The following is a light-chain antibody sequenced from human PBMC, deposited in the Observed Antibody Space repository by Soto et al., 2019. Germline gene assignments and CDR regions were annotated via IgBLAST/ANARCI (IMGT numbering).Light chain of an antibody. CDR1: SSNIGSNS. CDR3: AAWDDSLNGPV. CDR2: SNN. Sequence: QAVVTQPPSPSGTPGQRVTISCSGSSSNIGSNSVSWYQQLPGTAPKLLIYSNNQRPSGVPDRFSGSKSGTSASLAISGLQSEDEADYYCAAWDDSLNGPVFGGGTKLTVL. J-gene: IGLJ2*01. V-gene: IGLV1-44*01.